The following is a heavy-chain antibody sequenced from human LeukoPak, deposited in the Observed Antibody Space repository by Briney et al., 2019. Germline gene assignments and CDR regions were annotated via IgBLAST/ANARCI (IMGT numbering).Heavy chain of an antibody. J-gene: IGHJ4*02. V-gene: IGHV4-39*07. CDR1: GASISSGSNY. CDR3: ASRRAYYYDSSGYYYVH. Sequence: PSETLSLTCSVSGASISSGSNYWGWIRQPPGKTLEWIGSIYSSGSTYYNSSLQSRVIIIIDTPKNHFSLTLSSVTAADTAVYYCASRRAYYYDSSGYYYVHWGQGTLVTVSS. CDR2: IYSSGST. D-gene: IGHD3-22*01.